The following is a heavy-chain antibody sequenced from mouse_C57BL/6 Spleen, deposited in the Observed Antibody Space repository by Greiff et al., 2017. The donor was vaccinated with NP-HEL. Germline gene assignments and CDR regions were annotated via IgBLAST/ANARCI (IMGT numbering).Heavy chain of an antibody. D-gene: IGHD1-1*01. Sequence: QVQLKESGAELVRPGASVTLSCKASGYTFTDYEMHWVKQTPVHGLEWIGAIDPETGGTAYNQKVKGKAILTADKSSSSAYMELRSLTSEDSAVYYCTRSSSLYFDYWGQGTTLTVSS. J-gene: IGHJ2*01. V-gene: IGHV1-15*01. CDR3: TRSSSLYFDY. CDR1: GYTFTDYE. CDR2: IDPETGGT.